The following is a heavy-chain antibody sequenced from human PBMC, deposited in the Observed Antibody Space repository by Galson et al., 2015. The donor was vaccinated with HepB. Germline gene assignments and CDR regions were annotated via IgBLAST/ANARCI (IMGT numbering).Heavy chain of an antibody. CDR2: ISGSGGST. CDR3: ATAPYYDYIWGSSRSRDGNDY. J-gene: IGHJ4*02. D-gene: IGHD3-16*01. V-gene: IGHV3-23*01. Sequence: SLRLSCAASGFTFSSYAMSWVRQAPGKGLEWVSAISGSGGSTYYADSVKGRFTISRDNSKNTLYLQMNSLRAEDTAVYYCATAPYYDYIWGSSRSRDGNDYWGQGTLVTVSS. CDR1: GFTFSSYA.